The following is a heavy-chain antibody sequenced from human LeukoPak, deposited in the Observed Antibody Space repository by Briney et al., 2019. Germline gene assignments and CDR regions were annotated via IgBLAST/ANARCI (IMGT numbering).Heavy chain of an antibody. D-gene: IGHD3-10*01. CDR3: ARERAELLWFGEYYYYGMDA. CDR2: IYSGGST. Sequence: GGSLRLSCAASGFTVSSNYMSWVRQAPGKGLEWVSVIYSGGSTYYADSVKGRFTISRDNSKNTLYLQMNSLRAEDTAVYYCARERAELLWFGEYYYYGMDAWGQGTTVTVSS. V-gene: IGHV3-53*01. J-gene: IGHJ6*02. CDR1: GFTVSSNY.